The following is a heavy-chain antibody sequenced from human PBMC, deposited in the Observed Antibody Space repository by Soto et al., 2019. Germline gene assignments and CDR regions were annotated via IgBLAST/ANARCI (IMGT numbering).Heavy chain of an antibody. CDR2: INPDNGKT. CDR1: GYTFTNFD. Sequence: ASVKVSCKASGYTFTNFDHHWVRQAPGQGLEWMGKINPDNGKTVYAQTFQGRVTMTRDTSMSTAYMELSGLRSEDTAVYFCARLSAQKWNNWFDPWGQGTPVTVSS. J-gene: IGHJ5*02. D-gene: IGHD1-26*01. CDR3: ARLSAQKWNNWFDP. V-gene: IGHV1-8*01.